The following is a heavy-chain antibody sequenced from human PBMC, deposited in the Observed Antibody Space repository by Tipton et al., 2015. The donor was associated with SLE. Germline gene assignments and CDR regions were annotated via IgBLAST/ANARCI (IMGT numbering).Heavy chain of an antibody. V-gene: IGHV3-13*01. CDR3: ARSSSGHWYFDL. CDR2: IGTAGDT. J-gene: IGHJ2*01. CDR1: GFTFSSYW. Sequence: SLRLFCAASGFTFSSYWMHWVRQATGKGLEWVSAIGTAGDTYYPGSVKGRFTISRENAKNSLYLQMNSLRAGDTAVYYCARSSSGHWYFDLWGRGPLVTVSS.